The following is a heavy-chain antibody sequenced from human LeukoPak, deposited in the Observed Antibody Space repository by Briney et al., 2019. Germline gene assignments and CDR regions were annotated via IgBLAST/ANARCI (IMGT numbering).Heavy chain of an antibody. D-gene: IGHD2-2*01. J-gene: IGHJ3*02. V-gene: IGHV4-61*02. CDR2: IYTSGST. CDR3: ARGECSSTSCYDAFDI. CDR1: GGSISSGSYY. Sequence: SETLSLTCTVSGGSISSGSYYWSWIRQPAGKGLEWIGRIYTSGSTNYNPSLKSRVTISVDTSKNQFSLKLSSVTAADTAVYYCARGECSSTSCYDAFDIWGQGTMVTVSS.